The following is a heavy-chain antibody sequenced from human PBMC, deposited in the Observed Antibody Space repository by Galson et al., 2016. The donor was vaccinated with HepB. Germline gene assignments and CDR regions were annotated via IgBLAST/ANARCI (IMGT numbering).Heavy chain of an antibody. CDR1: GFPFSSYA. Sequence: SLRLSCAASGFPFSSYAMSWVRQSPGKGLEWVSGISATGGVTWYADSVKGRFTISRDNSGNTLYLEMNTLRAEDTAVFYCAKAELRTSWSFYSYAMDVWGQGTTVTVSS. D-gene: IGHD1-14*01. J-gene: IGHJ6*02. CDR3: AKAELRTSWSFYSYAMDV. V-gene: IGHV3-23*01. CDR2: ISATGGVT.